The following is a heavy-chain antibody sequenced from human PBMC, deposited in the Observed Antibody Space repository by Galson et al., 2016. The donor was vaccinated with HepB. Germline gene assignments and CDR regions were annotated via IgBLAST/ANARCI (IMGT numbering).Heavy chain of an antibody. CDR1: GFTFVDYT. CDR2: ISWDGSST. Sequence: SLRLSCAASGFTFVDYTMHWVRQVPGKGLEWVSLISWDGSSTYYADSVKGRFTISRDNSKNSLYLQMNSLRTEDTAFYYCSKEIRSRYYVSTEGLDYWGQGTLVTVSS. V-gene: IGHV3-43*01. J-gene: IGHJ4*02. CDR3: SKEIRSRYYVSTEGLDY. D-gene: IGHD3-22*01.